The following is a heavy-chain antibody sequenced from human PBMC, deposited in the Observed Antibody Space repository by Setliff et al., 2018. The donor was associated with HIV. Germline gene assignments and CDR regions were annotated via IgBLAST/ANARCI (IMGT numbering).Heavy chain of an antibody. D-gene: IGHD5-12*01. Sequence: LSLTCTVSGVSMSTSTYYWAWIRQPPGKGLECIGSIHSTGRTFYNSPLKSRVSISVDTSRNQFSLRLTSVTAADTAFYYCARLRLVVPATISSYFDPWGQGTLVTVS. CDR2: IHSTGRT. CDR1: GVSMSTSTYY. CDR3: ARLRLVVPATISSYFDP. V-gene: IGHV4-39*01. J-gene: IGHJ5*02.